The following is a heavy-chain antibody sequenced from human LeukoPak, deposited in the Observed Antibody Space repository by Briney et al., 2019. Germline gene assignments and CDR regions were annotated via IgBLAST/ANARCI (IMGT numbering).Heavy chain of an antibody. CDR1: GYTFTSYD. CDR2: MNPNSGNT. V-gene: IGHV1-8*01. D-gene: IGHD6-19*01. J-gene: IGHJ4*02. Sequence: ASVKVSCKASGYTFTSYDINWVRQATGQGLEWMGWMNPNSGNTGYAQKFQGRVTMTRNTSISTAYMELSSLRSEDTAVYYCARVEPAVAGPDYWGQGTLVTVSS. CDR3: ARVEPAVAGPDY.